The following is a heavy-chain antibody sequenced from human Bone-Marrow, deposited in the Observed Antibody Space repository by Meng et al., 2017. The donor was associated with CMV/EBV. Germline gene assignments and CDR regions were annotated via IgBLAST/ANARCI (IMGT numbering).Heavy chain of an antibody. D-gene: IGHD3-16*01. J-gene: IGHJ4*02. Sequence: GESLKISCAASGFTFTTYAMSWVRQAPGKGLEWVSVIYSGGSSTYYADSVKGRFTISRDNSKTTVYLQMNSLRPEETAVYYCAKDLLLFGGPNAYFDYWGQGTLVTVSS. CDR2: IYSGGSST. CDR3: AKDLLLFGGPNAYFDY. CDR1: GFTFTTYA. V-gene: IGHV3-23*03.